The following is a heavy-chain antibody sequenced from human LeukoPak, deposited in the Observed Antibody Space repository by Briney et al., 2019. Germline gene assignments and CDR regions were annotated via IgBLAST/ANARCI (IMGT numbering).Heavy chain of an antibody. CDR2: INTNTGSP. J-gene: IGHJ6*02. CDR3: GRDRYSTDAMDV. CDR1: GDTFSNYA. D-gene: IGHD1-14*01. V-gene: IGHV7-4-1*02. Sequence: ASVTVSCKVFGDTFSNYALNWVRQAPGQGLEWMGWINTNTGSPTYAQGFTGRFVFSLDTSVSTAFLQISSLKAEDTAVYYCGRDRYSTDAMDVWGQGTTVTVSS.